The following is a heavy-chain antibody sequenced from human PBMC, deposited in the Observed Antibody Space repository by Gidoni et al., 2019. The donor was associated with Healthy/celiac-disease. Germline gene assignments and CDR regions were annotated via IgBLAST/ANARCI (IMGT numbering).Heavy chain of an antibody. D-gene: IGHD4-17*01. V-gene: IGHV3-21*01. J-gene: IGHJ2*01. CDR1: GFTFSSCR. CDR2: SSSSSSYI. Sequence: EVQLVESGGGLVKPGGSLRLSCAASGFTFSSCRMNGVRQAPGKGREWVSSSSSSSSYIYYAESVKGRVTISRENAKNSLYLKMNSLRAEDTAVDYCARDPNDYGDFGDWYFDLWGRGTLVTVSS. CDR3: ARDPNDYGDFGDWYFDL.